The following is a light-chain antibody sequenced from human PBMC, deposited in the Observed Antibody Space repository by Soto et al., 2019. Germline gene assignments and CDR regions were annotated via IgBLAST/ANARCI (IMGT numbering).Light chain of an antibody. Sequence: DIQMTQSPSSQSASVGDRVTITCRASQSINSYLNWYQQKPGKAPKLLIYAASSLQSGVPSRFSGSGSETDFTLTIPSLQPDDFATYYCQQSFSTPQTFGQGTRVEI. CDR1: QSINSY. V-gene: IGKV1-39*01. J-gene: IGKJ1*01. CDR2: AAS. CDR3: QQSFSTPQT.